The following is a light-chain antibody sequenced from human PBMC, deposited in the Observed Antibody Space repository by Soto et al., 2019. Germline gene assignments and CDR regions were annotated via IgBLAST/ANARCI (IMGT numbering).Light chain of an antibody. CDR3: SSFRSGTTR. CDR1: SSDIGGYNF. CDR2: EVS. Sequence: QSVLTQPASVSGSPGQSITISCTGTSSDIGGYNFVSWYHQHPGKAPKLMIYEVSNRPSGVSDRFSGSKSGNTASLTISGLQAEDEADYYCSSFRSGTTRVGTGTKV. V-gene: IGLV2-14*01. J-gene: IGLJ1*01.